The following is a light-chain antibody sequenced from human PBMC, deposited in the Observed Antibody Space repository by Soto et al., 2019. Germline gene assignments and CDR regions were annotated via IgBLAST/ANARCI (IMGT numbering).Light chain of an antibody. CDR2: GAS. Sequence: EIVLTQSPGTLSLSPGARATLSCRARQSVSNNYLAWSQQNPGQAPRLLIYGASNRATGIPDRFSGSGSGADFTLTINRLQPADFAVYYCHQYSSSPETFGQGTKVDI. J-gene: IGKJ1*01. V-gene: IGKV3-20*01. CDR1: QSVSNNY. CDR3: HQYSSSPET.